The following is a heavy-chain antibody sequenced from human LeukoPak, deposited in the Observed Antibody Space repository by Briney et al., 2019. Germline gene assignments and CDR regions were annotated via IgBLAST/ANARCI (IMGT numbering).Heavy chain of an antibody. CDR2: IYYSGTT. CDR3: ARTMYYYDSSGYYYAYYFDY. V-gene: IGHV4-39*07. Sequence: PSETLSLTCTVSGGSISSSSYYWGWIRQPPGKGLEWIGSIYYSGTTYYNPSLKSRVAISVDTSKNQFSLKLSSVTAADTAVYYCARTMYYYDSSGYYYAYYFDYWGQGTLVTVSS. J-gene: IGHJ4*02. CDR1: GGSISSSSYY. D-gene: IGHD3-22*01.